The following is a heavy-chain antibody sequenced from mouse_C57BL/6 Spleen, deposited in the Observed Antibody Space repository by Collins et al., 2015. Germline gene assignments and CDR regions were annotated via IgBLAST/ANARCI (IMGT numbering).Heavy chain of an antibody. CDR1: GYSLRNYY. CDR3: SRARGYDKGFDY. CDR2: IYPGNNNS. D-gene: IGHD2-2*01. V-gene: IGHV1-66*01. Sequence: VQLQQSGPELVKPGASVKISCKASGYSLRNYYVHWLKQRPGQGLEWIGWIYPGNNNSKYNEKFKGEATLTADTSSNTAYMQLSSLTSEDSAVYYCSRARGYDKGFDYWGQGTTLTVSS. J-gene: IGHJ2*01.